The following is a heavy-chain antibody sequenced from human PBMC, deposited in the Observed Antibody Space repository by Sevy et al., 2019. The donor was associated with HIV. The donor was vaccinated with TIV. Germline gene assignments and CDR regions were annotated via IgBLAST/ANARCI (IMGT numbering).Heavy chain of an antibody. D-gene: IGHD6-13*01. CDR3: AKDSRVYSSSHFDY. CDR2: ISSGSTYI. CDR1: GFIFNSYG. Sequence: GGSLRLSCAASGFIFNSYGMNWVRQAPGKGLEWVSYISSGSTYINYADSVKGRFTISRDNAKNSLYLQMNSLRAEDTAVYYCAKDSRVYSSSHFDYWGQGTLVTVSS. V-gene: IGHV3-21*05. J-gene: IGHJ4*02.